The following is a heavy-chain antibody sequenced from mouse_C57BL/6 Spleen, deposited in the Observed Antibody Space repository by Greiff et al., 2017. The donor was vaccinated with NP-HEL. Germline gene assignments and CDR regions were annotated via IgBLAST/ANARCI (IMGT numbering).Heavy chain of an antibody. V-gene: IGHV1-82*01. CDR3: ARERDYYGSSYVENWYFDV. Sequence: VKLQESGPELVKPGASVKISCKASGYAFSSSWMNWVKQRPGKGLEWIGRIYPGDGDTNYNGKFKGKATLTADKSSSTAYMQLSSLTSEDSAVYFWARERDYYGSSYVENWYFDVWGTGTTVTVSS. CDR1: GYAFSSSW. D-gene: IGHD1-1*01. J-gene: IGHJ1*03. CDR2: IYPGDGDT.